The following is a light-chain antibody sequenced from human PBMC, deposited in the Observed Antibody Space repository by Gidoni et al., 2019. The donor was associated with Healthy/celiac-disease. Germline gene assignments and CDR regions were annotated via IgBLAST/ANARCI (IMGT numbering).Light chain of an antibody. J-gene: IGKJ3*01. CDR3: QQSYSTPFT. Sequence: DIQTTQSPSSLSASVGDRVTITCRASQSISSYLNWYQQKPGKAPKLLIYAASSLQSGVPSRFSGSGSGTDFTLTINSLQPEDFTIYYCQQSYSTPFTFGPGTKVDIK. V-gene: IGKV1-39*01. CDR1: QSISSY. CDR2: AAS.